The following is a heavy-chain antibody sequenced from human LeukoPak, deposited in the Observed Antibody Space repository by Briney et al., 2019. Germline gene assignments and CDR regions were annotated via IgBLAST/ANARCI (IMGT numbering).Heavy chain of an antibody. CDR2: IYYSGST. CDR1: GGSISSYY. D-gene: IGHD6-19*01. Sequence: SETLSLTCTVSGGSISSYYWSWIRQPPGKGLEWIGYIYYSGSTNYNPCLKSRVTISVDTSKNQFPLKLSSVTAADTAVYYCARGRYSSGWYYGYWGQGTLVTVSS. CDR3: ARGRYSSGWYYGY. V-gene: IGHV4-59*08. J-gene: IGHJ4*02.